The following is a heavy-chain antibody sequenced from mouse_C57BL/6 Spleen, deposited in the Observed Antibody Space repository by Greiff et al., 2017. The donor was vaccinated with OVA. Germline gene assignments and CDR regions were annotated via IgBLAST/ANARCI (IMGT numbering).Heavy chain of an antibody. D-gene: IGHD2-5*01. Sequence: EVMLVESGGGLVKPGGSLKLSCAASGFTFSDYGMHWVRQAPEKGLEWVAYISSGSSTIYYADTVKGRFTISRDNAKNTLFLQMTSLRAEDTAMYYCARDYSNYFDYWGQGTTLTVSS. V-gene: IGHV5-17*01. J-gene: IGHJ2*01. CDR1: GFTFSDYG. CDR3: ARDYSNYFDY. CDR2: ISSGSSTI.